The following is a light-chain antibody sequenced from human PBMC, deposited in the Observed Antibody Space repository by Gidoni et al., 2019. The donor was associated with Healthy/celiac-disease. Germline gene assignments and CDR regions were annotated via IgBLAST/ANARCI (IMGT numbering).Light chain of an antibody. CDR2: AAS. CDR3: QQSYSTTRT. CDR1: QSISSY. J-gene: IGKJ1*01. Sequence: DIQMTQSPSSLSASVGARVTITCRASQSISSYLNWYQQKPGKAPKLLIYAASSLQSGVPSRFSGSGSGTDFTLTISSLQPEDFATYYCQQSYSTTRTFDQXTKVEIK. V-gene: IGKV1-39*01.